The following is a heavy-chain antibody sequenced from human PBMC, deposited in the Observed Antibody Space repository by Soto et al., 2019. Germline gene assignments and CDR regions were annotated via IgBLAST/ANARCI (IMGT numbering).Heavy chain of an antibody. CDR2: IYSGGST. V-gene: IGHV3-53*02. CDR3: ARERDGHNPNWFDL. CDR1: GFTVSSNY. J-gene: IGHJ5*02. D-gene: IGHD2-8*01. Sequence: VQVVETGGGLIQPGGSLRLSCAVSGFTVSSNYMSWVRQPPGKGPEWVSDIYSGGSTYYADSVKGRFTISRDNSKNTLYLKMNSLRAEDTAVYYCARERDGHNPNWFDLWGQGTLVTVSS.